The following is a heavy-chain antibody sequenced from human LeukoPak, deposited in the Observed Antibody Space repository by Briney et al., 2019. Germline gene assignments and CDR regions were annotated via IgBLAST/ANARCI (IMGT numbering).Heavy chain of an antibody. CDR1: GFTFSSYS. D-gene: IGHD6-13*01. J-gene: IGHJ6*02. V-gene: IGHV3-48*04. CDR2: ISSSSSTI. CDR3: ARVQSSSSWYVVRAYYYYGMDV. Sequence: GGSLRLSCAASGFTFSSYSMNWVRQAPGKGLGWVSYISSSSSTIYYADSVKGRFTISRDNAKNSLYLQMNSLRAEDTAVYYCARVQSSSSWYVVRAYYYYGMDVWGQGTTVTVSS.